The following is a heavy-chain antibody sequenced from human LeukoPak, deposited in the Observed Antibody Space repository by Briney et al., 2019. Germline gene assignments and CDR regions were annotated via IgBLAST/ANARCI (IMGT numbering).Heavy chain of an antibody. V-gene: IGHV1-2*02. J-gene: IGHJ4*02. D-gene: IGHD2/OR15-2a*01. CDR2: INPNSGGT. CDR1: GYTFTGYY. Sequence: GASVKVSCKASGYTFTGYYMHWVRQAPGQGLEWMGWINPNSGGTNYAQKFQGRVTMTRDTSISTVYMELSRLRSDDTAVYYCARDPLYESGPPVDYWGQGTLVTVSS. CDR3: ARDPLYESGPPVDY.